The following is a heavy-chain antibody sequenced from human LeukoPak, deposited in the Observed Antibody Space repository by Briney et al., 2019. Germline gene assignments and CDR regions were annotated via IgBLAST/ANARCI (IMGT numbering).Heavy chain of an antibody. V-gene: IGHV3-30*04. CDR1: GFTFSSYA. CDR3: ARDRGPTGGMAFDY. Sequence: GRSLRLSCAASGFTFSSYAMHWVRQAPGKGLEWVAVISYDGSNKYYADSVKGRFTISRDDSKNTLYLQMNSLRAEDTAVYYCARDRGPTGGMAFDYWGQGTLVTVSS. J-gene: IGHJ4*02. D-gene: IGHD3-16*01. CDR2: ISYDGSNK.